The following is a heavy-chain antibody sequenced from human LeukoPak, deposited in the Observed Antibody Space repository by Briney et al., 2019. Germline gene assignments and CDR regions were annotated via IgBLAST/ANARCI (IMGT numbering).Heavy chain of an antibody. Sequence: GGSLRLSCVASGFTFDDYAMHWVRQAPGKGLEWVSGISWNSGSIGYADSVKGRFTISRDNSKNTLYLQMNSLRAEDTAVYYCARRAGAYSHPYDYWGQGTLVTVSS. CDR3: ARRAGAYSHPYDY. CDR1: GFTFDDYA. V-gene: IGHV3-9*01. CDR2: ISWNSGSI. D-gene: IGHD4/OR15-4a*01. J-gene: IGHJ4*02.